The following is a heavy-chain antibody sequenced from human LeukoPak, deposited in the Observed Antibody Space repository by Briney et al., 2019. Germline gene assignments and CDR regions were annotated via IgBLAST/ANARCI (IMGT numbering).Heavy chain of an antibody. D-gene: IGHD1-26*01. J-gene: IGHJ4*02. CDR3: ARVRGSYHFDY. V-gene: IGHV3-48*01. CDR2: ITSSGSAI. CDR1: GFTFSGYS. Sequence: GGSLRLSCAASGFTFSGYSMNWVRQAPGKGLEWVSYITSSGSAIYYADSVKGRFTISRDNAKNSLYLQMNSLRAEDTAVYYCARVRGSYHFDYWGQGTLVTVSS.